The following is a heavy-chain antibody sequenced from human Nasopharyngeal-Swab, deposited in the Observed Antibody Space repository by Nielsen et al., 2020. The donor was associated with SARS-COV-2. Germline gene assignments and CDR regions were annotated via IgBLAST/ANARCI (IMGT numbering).Heavy chain of an antibody. J-gene: IGHJ4*02. CDR2: FYYSGIT. CDR1: GGSISSYY. Sequence: SETLSLTCTVSGGSISSYYWSWIRQSPGKGLEWIGYFYYSGITNHNPSLKSRVTILIDTSKNQFSLKLNSVTAADTAVYYCARGVVGGLVDSWGQGTLVTVSS. V-gene: IGHV4-59*08. CDR3: ARGVVGGLVDS. D-gene: IGHD1-26*01.